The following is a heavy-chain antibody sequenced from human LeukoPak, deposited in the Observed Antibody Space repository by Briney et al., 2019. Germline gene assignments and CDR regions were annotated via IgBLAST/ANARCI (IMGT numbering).Heavy chain of an antibody. CDR3: AREQYGEHYFDY. D-gene: IGHD4-17*01. CDR1: GFTFSSFA. J-gene: IGHJ4*02. V-gene: IGHV3-30*04. Sequence: GGSLILSCAASGFTFSSFAMHWVRRAPGKGLEWVAVISYDGRHKYYGDSVKGQFTISRDNSKNTLYVQMNSLRAEDTAVYYCAREQYGEHYFDYWGQGTLVTVSS. CDR2: ISYDGRHK.